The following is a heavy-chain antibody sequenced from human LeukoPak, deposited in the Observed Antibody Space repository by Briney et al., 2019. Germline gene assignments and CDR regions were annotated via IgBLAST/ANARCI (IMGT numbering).Heavy chain of an antibody. CDR1: GFTFSSYW. V-gene: IGHV3-7*03. CDR2: IKQDGSEK. J-gene: IGHJ5*02. Sequence: GGSLRLSCAPSGFTFSSYWMSWVREAPGKGLEWVANIKQDGSEKYYVDSVKGRFTISRDNAKNSLYLQMNSLRAEDTAVYYCAKDRTYYYDSSGYYTWGQGTLVTVSS. CDR3: AKDRTYYYDSSGYYT. D-gene: IGHD3-22*01.